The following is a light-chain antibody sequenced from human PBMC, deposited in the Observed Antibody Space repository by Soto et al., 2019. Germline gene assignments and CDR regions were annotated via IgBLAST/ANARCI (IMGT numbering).Light chain of an antibody. CDR3: QQSYSTPQKT. CDR2: AAS. V-gene: IGKV1-39*01. Sequence: DIQMTQSPSSLSASVGDRVTITCRASQSIRYYLNWYQQKPGKDPKLLIYAASSLQSGVPSRFSGSGSGTDFTLTISSLQPEDFATYYCQQSYSTPQKTFGQGTKLEIK. J-gene: IGKJ2*01. CDR1: QSIRYY.